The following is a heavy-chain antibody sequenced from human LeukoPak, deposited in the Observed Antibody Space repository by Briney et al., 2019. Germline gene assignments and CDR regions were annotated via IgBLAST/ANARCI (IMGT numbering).Heavy chain of an antibody. CDR3: ARDGRSRGLSHVNFDY. J-gene: IGHJ4*02. D-gene: IGHD3-16*02. Sequence: RPGGSLRLSCAASGFPFSSYEMNWVRQAPGKGLEWVSYISSSGMTKYYAVPVKGRFTMSRDNAKNSLYLQLNSLRAEDTAVYYCARDGRSRGLSHVNFDYWGQGILVTVSS. V-gene: IGHV3-48*03. CDR2: ISSSGMTK. CDR1: GFPFSSYE.